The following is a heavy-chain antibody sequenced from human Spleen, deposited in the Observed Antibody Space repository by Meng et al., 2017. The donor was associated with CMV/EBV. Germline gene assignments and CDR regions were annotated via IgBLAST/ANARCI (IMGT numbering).Heavy chain of an antibody. D-gene: IGHD2-15*01. CDR2: ISGYSGNT. CDR1: GYTFGNYG. CDR3: ARDGGGVVVVVGATPGDY. V-gene: IGHV1-18*01. J-gene: IGHJ4*02. Sequence: ASVKVSCKASGYTFGNYGLSWVRHAPGQGLEWMGWISGYSGNTKYAQNLQGRVTMTTDASTNTVYMELRSLRSDDTAVYYCARDGGGVVVVVGATPGDYWGQGTLVTVSS.